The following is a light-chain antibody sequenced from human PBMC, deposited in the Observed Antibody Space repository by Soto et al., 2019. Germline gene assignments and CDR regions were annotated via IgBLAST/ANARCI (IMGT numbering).Light chain of an antibody. J-gene: IGKJ4*01. Sequence: EIVMTQSPATLSVSPGERATLSCRASQSVNSNLAWYRQKPGQAPRLLISDASTRATGVPARFSGSGSGTEFTLTISSLQSEDSGIYYCQQYNFWPPLTSGGGTKVATK. V-gene: IGKV3-15*01. CDR1: QSVNSN. CDR3: QQYNFWPPLT. CDR2: DAS.